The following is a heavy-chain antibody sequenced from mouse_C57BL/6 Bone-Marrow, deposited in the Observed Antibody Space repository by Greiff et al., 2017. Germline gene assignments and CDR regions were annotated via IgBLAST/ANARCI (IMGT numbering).Heavy chain of an antibody. D-gene: IGHD2-1*01. Sequence: VQLQQSGAELVRSGASVKLSCTASGFNIKDYYMHWVKQRPEQGLEWIGWIDPENGDTEYAPKFQGKATMPADTSSNTAYLQLSSLTSEDTAVYYCNGNFAYWGQGTLVTVSA. CDR2: IDPENGDT. CDR1: GFNIKDYY. V-gene: IGHV14-4*02. J-gene: IGHJ3*01. CDR3: NGNFAY.